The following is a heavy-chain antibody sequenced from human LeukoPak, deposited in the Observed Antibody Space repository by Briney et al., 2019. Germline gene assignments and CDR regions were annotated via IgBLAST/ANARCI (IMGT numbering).Heavy chain of an antibody. J-gene: IGHJ4*02. Sequence: PSETLSLTCAVYGGSFSGYYWSWIRNPPGKGLEWMGEINHSGSTNYNPSLKSRVTISVDTSKNQFSLKLSSVTAADTAVYYCARGGGTAARPYYFDYWGQGTLDTVSS. V-gene: IGHV4-34*01. CDR2: INHSGST. D-gene: IGHD6-6*01. CDR1: GGSFSGYY. CDR3: ARGGGTAARPYYFDY.